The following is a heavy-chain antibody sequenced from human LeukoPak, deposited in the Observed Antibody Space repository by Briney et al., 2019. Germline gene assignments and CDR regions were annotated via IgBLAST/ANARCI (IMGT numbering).Heavy chain of an antibody. CDR2: IYYSGST. CDR3: ARDRITIGAFDI. V-gene: IGHV4-31*03. J-gene: IGHJ3*02. CDR1: GGSISSGGYY. D-gene: IGHD3-10*01. Sequence: SQTLSLTCTVSGGSISSGGYYWSWIRQNPGKGLEWIGYIYYSGSTYYNPSLKSRVTISVDTSKNQFSLKLSSVTAADTAVYYCARDRITIGAFDIWGQGTMVTVSS.